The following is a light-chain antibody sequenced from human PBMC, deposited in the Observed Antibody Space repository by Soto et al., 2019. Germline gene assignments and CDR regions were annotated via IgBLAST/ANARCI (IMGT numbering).Light chain of an antibody. Sequence: DIQMTQSPSTLSGSVGDRVTITCRASQTISSWLAWYQQKPGKAPKLLIYKASTLKSGVPSRFSGSGSGTDFTLTISSLQPEDFATYYCQQANSFPPTFGGGTKVEIK. CDR1: QTISSW. CDR3: QQANSFPPT. CDR2: KAS. V-gene: IGKV1-5*03. J-gene: IGKJ4*01.